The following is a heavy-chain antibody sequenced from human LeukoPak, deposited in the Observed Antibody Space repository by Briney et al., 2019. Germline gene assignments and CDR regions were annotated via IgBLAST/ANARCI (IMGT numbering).Heavy chain of an antibody. D-gene: IGHD1-26*01. CDR1: GDSVSSNSAA. V-gene: IGHV6-1*01. CDR3: ARGKWELLSTDWFDP. Sequence: SQTLSLTCAISGDSVSSNSAAWNWIRQSPSRGLEWLGRTYYRSKWYNDYAVSVKSRTTINPDTSKNQFSLQLNSVTPEDTAVYYCARGKWELLSTDWFDPWGQGTLVTVSS. J-gene: IGHJ5*02. CDR2: TYYRSKWYN.